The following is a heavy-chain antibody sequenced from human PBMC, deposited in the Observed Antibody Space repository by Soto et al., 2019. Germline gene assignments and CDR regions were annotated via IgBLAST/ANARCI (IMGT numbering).Heavy chain of an antibody. CDR3: ARGGSGIPFQH. D-gene: IGHD3-10*01. Sequence: EVQLVESGGGLVQPGGSLRLSCAVSGFTFSSYWMHWVRQTPGKGLVWVSHINNDGSSTTYADSVKGRFTISRDNAKNTLDLQMNSLRAEDMAVYYCARGGSGIPFQHWGQGTLVTVSS. CDR1: GFTFSSYW. J-gene: IGHJ1*01. V-gene: IGHV3-74*01. CDR2: INNDGSST.